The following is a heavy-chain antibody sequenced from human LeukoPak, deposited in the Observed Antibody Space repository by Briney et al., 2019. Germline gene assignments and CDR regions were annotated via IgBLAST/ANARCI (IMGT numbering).Heavy chain of an antibody. V-gene: IGHV3-11*01. CDR3: AGRDGYKTPVLIN. D-gene: IGHD5-24*01. Sequence: GGSLRLSCAASGFTFSDYYMSWIRQAPGKGLEWVSYISSSGSTIYYADSVKGRFTISRDNAKNSLYLQMNSLRAEDTAVYYCAGRDGYKTPVLINRGQGTLVTVSS. CDR1: GFTFSDYY. CDR2: ISSSGSTI. J-gene: IGHJ4*02.